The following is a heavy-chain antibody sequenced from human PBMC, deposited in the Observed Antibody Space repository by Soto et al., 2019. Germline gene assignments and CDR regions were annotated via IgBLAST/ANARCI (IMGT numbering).Heavy chain of an antibody. CDR1: GGSISSYY. D-gene: IGHD3-16*02. J-gene: IGHJ5*02. CDR3: ARDALGELSVWFDP. CDR2: IYYSGST. Sequence: QVQLQESGPGLVKPSETLSLTCTVSGGSISSYYWSWIRQPPGKGLEWIGYIYYSGSTNYNPSLKSRVTISVDTSKNQFSLKLSSVTAADTAVYYWARDALGELSVWFDPWGQGTLVTVSS. V-gene: IGHV4-59*01.